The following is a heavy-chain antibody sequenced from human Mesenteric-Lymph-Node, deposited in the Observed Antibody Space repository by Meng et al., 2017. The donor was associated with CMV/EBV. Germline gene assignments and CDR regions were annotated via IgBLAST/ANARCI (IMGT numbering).Heavy chain of an antibody. CDR1: ISCGGFY. Sequence: ISCGGFYCSLIRQHPGKGLEWIWYIYYSGSTYYNPSLKSRVTISVDTSKNQFSLKLSSVTAADTAVYYCARAESPKYYDILTGRFDPWGQGTLVTVSS. CDR3: ARAESPKYYDILTGRFDP. V-gene: IGHV4-31*02. CDR2: IYYSGST. D-gene: IGHD3-9*01. J-gene: IGHJ5*02.